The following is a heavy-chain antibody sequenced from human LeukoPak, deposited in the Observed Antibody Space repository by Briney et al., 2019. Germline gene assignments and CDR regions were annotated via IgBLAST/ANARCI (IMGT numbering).Heavy chain of an antibody. V-gene: IGHV1-2*02. J-gene: IGHJ4*02. Sequence: ASVKVSCKASGYTFTGYYMHWVRQAPGQGLEWMGWINPNSGGTNYAQKFQGRVTMTRDTSTSTVFMELSSLRSEDTAVYYCARDTAYYDYVWGSFHYPDYWGQGTLVTVSS. CDR2: INPNSGGT. CDR1: GYTFTGYY. CDR3: ARDTAYYDYVWGSFHYPDY. D-gene: IGHD3-16*02.